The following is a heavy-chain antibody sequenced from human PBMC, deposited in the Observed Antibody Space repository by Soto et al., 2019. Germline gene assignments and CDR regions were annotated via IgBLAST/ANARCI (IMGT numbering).Heavy chain of an antibody. CDR2: VNGDGSST. CDR1: GFSLSKNW. CDR3: ARGGSTDFYGLLDL. Sequence: EVELVESGGASVQPGGSLRLSCAASGFSLSKNWMHWVRQAPGKGLEWVSRVNGDGSSTTYADSVSGRFIISRDNAKNTVFLQMTSLRADETARYYCARGGSTDFYGLLDLWGQGTQVIVSS. J-gene: IGHJ5*02. V-gene: IGHV3-74*01. D-gene: IGHD3-16*01.